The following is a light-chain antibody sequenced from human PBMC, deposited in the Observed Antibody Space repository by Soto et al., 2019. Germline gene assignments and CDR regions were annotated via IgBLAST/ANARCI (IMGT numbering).Light chain of an antibody. J-gene: IGLJ2*01. CDR3: GTWDYSLSAVV. CDR2: ENN. Sequence: QSVLTQPPSVSAAPGQKVPISCAGSSANIGNNYVSWYQQLPGTAPNLLIYENNKRPSGIPDRFSGSKSGTSATLGISGLQPWDEANYYCGTWDYSLSAVVFGGGTKLTVL. V-gene: IGLV1-51*02. CDR1: SANIGNNY.